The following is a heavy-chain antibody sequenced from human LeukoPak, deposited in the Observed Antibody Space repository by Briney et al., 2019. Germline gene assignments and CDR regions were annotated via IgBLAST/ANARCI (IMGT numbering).Heavy chain of an antibody. CDR2: IRGSGDST. J-gene: IGHJ4*02. CDR3: ATMPTGYSYGFGFDY. Sequence: PGGSVRLSCAASGFTFRRYAMSWVRQAPGKGLEGVSAIRGSGDSTYYANSVRGRFTLSRDNPKNTLYLQMNSLRADDTPVYYCATMPTGYSYGFGFDYWGQGTLVTVSS. D-gene: IGHD5-18*01. CDR1: GFTFRRYA. V-gene: IGHV3-23*01.